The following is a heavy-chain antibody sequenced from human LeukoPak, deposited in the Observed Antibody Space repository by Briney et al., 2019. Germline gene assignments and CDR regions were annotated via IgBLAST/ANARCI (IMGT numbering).Heavy chain of an antibody. Sequence: SETLSLTCTVSGGSISSDYWSWIRQPPGKGLGWMGYIYYSGGTNYNPSLKRRVTISVDTSKNQFSLKPTSVPAADTAVSYCARETVRYYYYYMDVWGKGTMVTVSS. CDR3: ARETVRYYYYYMDV. D-gene: IGHD3-10*01. V-gene: IGHV4-59*01. J-gene: IGHJ6*03. CDR1: GGSISSDY. CDR2: IYYSGGT.